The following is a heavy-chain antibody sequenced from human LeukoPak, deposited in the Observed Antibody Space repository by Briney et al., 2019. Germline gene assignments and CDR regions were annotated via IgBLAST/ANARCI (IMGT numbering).Heavy chain of an antibody. V-gene: IGHV1-69*05. Sequence: ASVKVSCKASGGTFSSYAISWVRQAPGQGLEWMGGIIPIFGTANYAQKFQGRVTITTDESTSTAYMELSSLRSEDTAVYYCARTYCSSTSCYVFDYWGQGTLVTVSS. CDR3: ARTYCSSTSCYVFDY. CDR2: IIPIFGTA. CDR1: GGTFSSYA. J-gene: IGHJ4*02. D-gene: IGHD2-2*01.